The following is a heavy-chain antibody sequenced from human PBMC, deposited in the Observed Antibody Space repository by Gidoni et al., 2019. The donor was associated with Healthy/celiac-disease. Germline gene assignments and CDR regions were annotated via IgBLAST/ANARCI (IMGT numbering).Heavy chain of an antibody. Sequence: QVQLVQPGAAVKKPGASVKVSCQVSGYTLPELSMHWVRQAPGKGLEWMGGFDPEDGETIYAQKFQGRVTMTEDTSTDTAYMELSSLRSEDTAVYYCATVPLAVVAATLDYWGQGTLVTVSS. CDR2: FDPEDGET. D-gene: IGHD2-15*01. CDR1: GYTLPELS. J-gene: IGHJ4*02. V-gene: IGHV1-24*01. CDR3: ATVPLAVVAATLDY.